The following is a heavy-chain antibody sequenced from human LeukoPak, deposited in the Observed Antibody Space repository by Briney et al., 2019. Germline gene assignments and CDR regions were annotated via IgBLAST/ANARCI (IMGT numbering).Heavy chain of an antibody. CDR2: ISSSSSSYI. D-gene: IGHD4-17*01. J-gene: IGHJ5*02. Sequence: GGSLRLSCAASGFTFSSYSMTWVRQAPGKGLEWVSSISSSSSSYIYYADSVKGRFTISRDNAKNSLYLQMNSLRAEDTAVYYCARGRVTTFSNWFDPWGQGTLVTVSS. CDR3: ARGRVTTFSNWFDP. V-gene: IGHV3-21*01. CDR1: GFTFSSYS.